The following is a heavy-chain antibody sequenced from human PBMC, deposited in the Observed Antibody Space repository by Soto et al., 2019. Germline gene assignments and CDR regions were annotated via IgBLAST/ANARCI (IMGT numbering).Heavy chain of an antibody. V-gene: IGHV3-7*01. CDR1: GFPFSGDC. D-gene: IGHD2-15*01. CDR3: ARDQLLPHYYYYGMDV. Sequence: GGALRLPCSASGFPFSGDCMSRVRHAPGKGLEWVANIKQDGSEKYYVDSVKGRFTISRDNAKNSLYLQMNSLRAEDTAVYYCARDQLLPHYYYYGMDVWGQGTTVTVSS. CDR2: IKQDGSEK. J-gene: IGHJ6*02.